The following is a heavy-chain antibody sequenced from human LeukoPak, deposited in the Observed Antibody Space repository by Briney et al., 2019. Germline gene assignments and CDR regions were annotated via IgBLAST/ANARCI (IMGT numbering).Heavy chain of an antibody. CDR1: GFTSDDYA. CDR3: AKDMTRYCSSTSCPGPFDY. CDR2: ISWNSGSI. V-gene: IGHV3-9*02. J-gene: IGHJ4*02. D-gene: IGHD2-2*01. Sequence: GGSLRLSCAASGFTSDDYAMHWVRQAPGKGLEWVSGISWNSGSIGYADSVKGRFTISRDNAKNSLYLQMNSLRAEDTALYYCAKDMTRYCSSTSCPGPFDYWGQGTLVTVSS.